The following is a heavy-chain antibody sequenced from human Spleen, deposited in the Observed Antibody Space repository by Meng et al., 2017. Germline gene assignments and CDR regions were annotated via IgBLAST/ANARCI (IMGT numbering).Heavy chain of an antibody. Sequence: GESLKISCAASGFTFSSYAMHWVRQAPGKGLEWVAVISYDGSNKYYADSVKGRFTISRDNAKNSLYLQMNSLRAEDTAVYYCARGADSSGYYFIYYFDYWGQGTLVTVSS. CDR1: GFTFSSYA. V-gene: IGHV3-30*07. J-gene: IGHJ4*02. CDR3: ARGADSSGYYFIYYFDY. CDR2: ISYDGSNK. D-gene: IGHD3-22*01.